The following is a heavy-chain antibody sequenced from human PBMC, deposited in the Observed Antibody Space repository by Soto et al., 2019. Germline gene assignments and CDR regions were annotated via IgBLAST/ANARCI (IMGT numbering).Heavy chain of an antibody. J-gene: IGHJ4*01. CDR3: ARAYGDYVFDF. D-gene: IGHD4-17*01. CDR2: INPSGGST. V-gene: IGHV1-46*01. Sequence: GASVKVSCKASGYIFTTYYIHWVRQAPGQGLEWMGIINPSGGSTTYAQRFQGRVTISVDTSKNHFSLKLSSVTATDTAVYYCARAYGDYVFDFWG. CDR1: GYIFTTYY.